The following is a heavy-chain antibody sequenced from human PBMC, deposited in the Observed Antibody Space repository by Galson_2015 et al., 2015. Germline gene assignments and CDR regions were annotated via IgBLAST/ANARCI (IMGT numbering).Heavy chain of an antibody. CDR2: IRSKAYGGTT. CDR1: GFTFGDYA. Sequence: SLRLSCAASGFTFGDYAMSWFRQAPGKGLEWVGFIRSKAYGGTTEYAASVKGRFTISRDDSKSIAYLQMNSLKTEDTAVYYCTRERYCGGDCYFGHDAFDIWGQGTMVTVSS. V-gene: IGHV3-49*03. D-gene: IGHD2-21*01. J-gene: IGHJ3*02. CDR3: TRERYCGGDCYFGHDAFDI.